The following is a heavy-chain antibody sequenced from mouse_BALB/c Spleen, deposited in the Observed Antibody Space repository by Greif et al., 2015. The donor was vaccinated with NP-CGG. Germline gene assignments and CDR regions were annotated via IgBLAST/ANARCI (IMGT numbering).Heavy chain of an antibody. D-gene: IGHD1-1*01. CDR3: TRRGYYYGSSLDY. J-gene: IGHJ2*01. Sequence: LQESGAELAKPGASVKMSCKASGYTFTSYWMHWVKQRPGQGLEWIGYINPSTGYTEYNQKFKDKATLTADKSSSTAYMQLSSLTSEDSAVYYCTRRGYYYGSSLDYWGQGTTLTVSS. CDR2: INPSTGYT. V-gene: IGHV1-7*01. CDR1: GYTFTSYW.